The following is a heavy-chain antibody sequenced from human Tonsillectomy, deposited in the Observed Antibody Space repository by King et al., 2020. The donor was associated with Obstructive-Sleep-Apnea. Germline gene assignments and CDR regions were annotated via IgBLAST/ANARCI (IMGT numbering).Heavy chain of an antibody. D-gene: IGHD5-24*01. Sequence: VPLQESGPGLVKPSQTLSLTCTVSGGSISSGGYYWSWIRQHPGKGLEWIGYIYYSGSTYYNPSLKSRVTISVDTSKNQFSLKLSSVTAADTAVYYCARDRRDGYNKLNYYYYGMDVWGQGTTVTVSS. CDR3: ARDRRDGYNKLNYYYYGMDV. CDR2: IYYSGST. CDR1: GGSISSGGYY. V-gene: IGHV4-31*03. J-gene: IGHJ6*02.